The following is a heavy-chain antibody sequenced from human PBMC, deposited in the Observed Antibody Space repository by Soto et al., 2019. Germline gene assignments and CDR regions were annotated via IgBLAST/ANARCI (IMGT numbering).Heavy chain of an antibody. V-gene: IGHV3-30*18. Sequence: PGGSLGLSCAASGFTFSSYGMHWVRQAPGKGLEWVAVISYDGSNKYYADSVKGRFTISRDNSKNTLYLQMNSLRAEDTAVYYCAKEGWITMVRGVIITHVTYMDVWGKGTTVTVSS. J-gene: IGHJ6*03. CDR2: ISYDGSNK. CDR3: AKEGWITMVRGVIITHVTYMDV. D-gene: IGHD3-10*01. CDR1: GFTFSSYG.